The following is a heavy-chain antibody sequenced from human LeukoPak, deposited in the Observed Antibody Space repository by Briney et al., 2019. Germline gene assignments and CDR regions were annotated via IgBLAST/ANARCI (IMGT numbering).Heavy chain of an antibody. CDR2: IKQDGSEK. CDR3: AKGGGLYCTNGVCQGTYYYYYMDV. J-gene: IGHJ6*03. Sequence: GGSLRLSCAASGFTFSTYWMSWVRQAPGKGLEWVANIKQDGSEKYYVDSVKGRFTISRDNAKNSLYLQMNSLRAEDTAVYYCAKGGGLYCTNGVCQGTYYYYYMDVWGKGTTVTVSS. CDR1: GFTFSTYW. V-gene: IGHV3-7*01. D-gene: IGHD2-8*01.